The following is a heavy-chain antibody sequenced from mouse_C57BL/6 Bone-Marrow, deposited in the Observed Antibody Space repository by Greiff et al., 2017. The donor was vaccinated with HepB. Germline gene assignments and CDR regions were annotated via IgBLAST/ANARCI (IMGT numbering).Heavy chain of an antibody. Sequence: VQLQQPGAELVRPGSSVKLSCKASGYTFTSYWMHWVKQRPIQGLEWIGNIDPSDSETHYNQKFKDKATLTVDKSSSTAYMQSSSLTSEDSAVYYCARDLGSYDYDTWFAYWGQGTLVTVSA. CDR3: ARDLGSYDYDTWFAY. CDR1: GYTFTSYW. CDR2: IDPSDSET. V-gene: IGHV1-52*01. D-gene: IGHD2-4*01. J-gene: IGHJ3*01.